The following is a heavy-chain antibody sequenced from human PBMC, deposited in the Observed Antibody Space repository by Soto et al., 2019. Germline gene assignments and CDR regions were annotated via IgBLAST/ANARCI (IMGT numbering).Heavy chain of an antibody. J-gene: IGHJ2*01. CDR2: IKQDGSEK. CDR3: ARDTHTRVALTNYWYFDL. D-gene: IGHD2-21*02. CDR1: GFTFSSYW. Sequence: EVQLVESGGGLVQPGGSLRLSCAASGFTFSSYWMSWVRQAPGKGLEWVANIKQDGSEKYYVDSVKGRFTISRDNAKNSLYLQMNSLRAEDTAVYYCARDTHTRVALTNYWYFDLWGRGTLVTVSS. V-gene: IGHV3-7*03.